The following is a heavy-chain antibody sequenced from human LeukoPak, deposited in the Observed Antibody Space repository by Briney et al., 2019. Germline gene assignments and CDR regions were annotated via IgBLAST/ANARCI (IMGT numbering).Heavy chain of an antibody. CDR3: ARQGGYVLPIDY. CDR1: GGSTSRHY. V-gene: IGHV4-59*08. J-gene: IGHJ4*02. D-gene: IGHD5-12*01. Sequence: SETLSLTCTVSGGSTSRHYWSWVRQPPGKGLEWIGHIYYSGSTNYNPSLKSRVTISVDTSKNQFSLKLSSVTAADTAVYYCARQGGYVLPIDYWGQGTLVTVSS. CDR2: IYYSGST.